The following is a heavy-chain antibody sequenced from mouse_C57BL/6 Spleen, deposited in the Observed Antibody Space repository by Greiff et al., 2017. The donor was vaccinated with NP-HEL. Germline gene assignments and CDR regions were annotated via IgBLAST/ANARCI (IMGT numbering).Heavy chain of an antibody. Sequence: QVHVKQSGAELVKPGASVKISCKASGYAFSSYWMNWVKQRPGKGLEWIGQIYPGDGDTNYNGKFKGKATLTADKSSSTAYMQLSSLTSEDSAVYFCARSLTTVVADWYFDVWGTGTTVTVSS. D-gene: IGHD1-1*01. J-gene: IGHJ1*03. V-gene: IGHV1-80*01. CDR3: ARSLTTVVADWYFDV. CDR2: IYPGDGDT. CDR1: GYAFSSYW.